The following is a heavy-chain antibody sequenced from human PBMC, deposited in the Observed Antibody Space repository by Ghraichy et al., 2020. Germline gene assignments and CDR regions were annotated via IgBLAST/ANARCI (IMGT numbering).Heavy chain of an antibody. V-gene: IGHV3-74*01. CDR3: VRDFDYYESTARLAY. Sequence: GGSLRLSCAASGFIFNSYWMHWVRQAPGKGLVWVSRIKNDGSNTRYADSVKGRFTISRDNAKNTLYLQMNSLRAEDTAVYFCVRDFDYYESTARLAYWGQGTLVTVSS. CDR2: IKNDGSNT. D-gene: IGHD3-22*01. CDR1: GFIFNSYW. J-gene: IGHJ4*02.